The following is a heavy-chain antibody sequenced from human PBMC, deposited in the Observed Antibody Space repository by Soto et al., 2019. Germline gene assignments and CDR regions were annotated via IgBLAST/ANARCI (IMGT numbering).Heavy chain of an antibody. CDR1: GGTFSSYA. CDR3: ARDLPTLGHYYYGMDV. D-gene: IGHD3-16*01. CDR2: IIPIFGTA. V-gene: IGHV1-69*06. J-gene: IGHJ6*02. Sequence: SVKVSCKASGGTFSSYAISWVRQAPGQGLEWMGGIIPIFGTANYAQKFRGRVTITADKSTSTAYMELSSLRSEDTAVYYCARDLPTLGHYYYGMDVWGQGTKDTVSS.